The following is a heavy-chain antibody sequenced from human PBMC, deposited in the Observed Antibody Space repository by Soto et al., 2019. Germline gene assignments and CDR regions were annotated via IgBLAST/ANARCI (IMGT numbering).Heavy chain of an antibody. CDR1: GESISSISYY. CDR3: ARQRTTVVTQAYFDH. J-gene: IGHJ4*02. D-gene: IGHD2-21*02. Sequence: TLSVTCIVYGESISSISYYWGWIRQPPGKGLEWIGSIYYSGRTYYNPSFKSRVTISIDTSKNQFSLKLSSVTATDTAVYYCARQRTTVVTQAYFDHWGQGALVTVSS. V-gene: IGHV4-39*01. CDR2: IYYSGRT.